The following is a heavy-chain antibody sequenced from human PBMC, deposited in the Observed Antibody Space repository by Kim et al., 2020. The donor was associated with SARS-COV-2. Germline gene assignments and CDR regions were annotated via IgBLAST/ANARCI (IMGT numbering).Heavy chain of an antibody. J-gene: IGHJ1*01. CDR2: INPNNGST. V-gene: IGHV1-46*01. D-gene: IGHD2-15*01. CDR1: GFTFSRYY. Sequence: ASVKVSCKTSGFTFSRYYMHWVRQAPGQGLEWMGIINPNNGSTRYAQKFQGRVTMTRDTSTSTVFMELRRLRSEDTAIYYCARGRLGVGDTIWHLNHWGQGTLVSISS. CDR3: ARGRLGVGDTIWHLNH.